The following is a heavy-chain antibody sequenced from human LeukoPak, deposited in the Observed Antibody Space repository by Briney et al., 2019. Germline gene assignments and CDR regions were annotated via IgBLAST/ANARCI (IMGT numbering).Heavy chain of an antibody. J-gene: IGHJ4*02. CDR2: IYSGGGT. D-gene: IGHD2-15*01. Sequence: PGGSLRLSCAASGLSVSTTYMTWVRQAPGKGLEWVSVIYSGGGTNYADSMKGRFRISRDNSKNTLYLQMNSLSAEETAVYYCVGEDKYWGQGTLVTVSS. CDR1: GLSVSTTY. V-gene: IGHV3-53*01. CDR3: VGEDKY.